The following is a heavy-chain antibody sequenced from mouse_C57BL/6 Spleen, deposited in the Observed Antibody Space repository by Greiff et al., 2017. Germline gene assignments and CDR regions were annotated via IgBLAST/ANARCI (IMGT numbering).Heavy chain of an antibody. CDR2: IYPGDGDT. V-gene: IGHV1-82*01. D-gene: IGHD3-2*02. CDR3: ARGQLRGAMDY. J-gene: IGHJ4*01. CDR1: GYAFSSSW. Sequence: VKLKQSGPELVKPGASVKISCKASGYAFSSSWMNWVKQRPGKGLEWIGRIYPGDGDTNYNGKFKGKATLTADKSSSTAYMQLSSLTSEDSAVYFCARGQLRGAMDYWGQGTSVTVSS.